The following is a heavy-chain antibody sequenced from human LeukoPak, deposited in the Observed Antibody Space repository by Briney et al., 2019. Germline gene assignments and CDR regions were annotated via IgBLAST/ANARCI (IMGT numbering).Heavy chain of an antibody. CDR1: GGSISSYY. D-gene: IGHD4-23*01. CDR3: ASAAYGGKKFDY. Sequence: SETLSLTCTVSGGSISSYYWSWIRQPPGKGLEWIGEINHSGSTNYIPSLKSRVTISVDTSKNQFSLKLSSVTAADTAVYYCASAAYGGKKFDYWGQGTLVTVSS. CDR2: INHSGST. V-gene: IGHV4-34*01. J-gene: IGHJ4*02.